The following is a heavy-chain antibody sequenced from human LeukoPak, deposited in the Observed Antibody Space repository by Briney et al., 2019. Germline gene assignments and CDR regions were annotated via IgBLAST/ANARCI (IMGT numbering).Heavy chain of an antibody. V-gene: IGHV4-59*01. CDR1: GDSIKNYY. CDR2: IYYSGST. CDR3: ARAGYCSSTSCQWVPLV. D-gene: IGHD2-2*03. J-gene: IGHJ6*02. Sequence: SETLSLTCTVSGDSIKNYYWIWIRQSPGKGLEWLGYIYYSGSTYYNPSLKSRVTMSVDTSKNQFSLKLNSVTAADTAVYYCARAGYCSSTSCQWVPLVWGQGTTVTVSS.